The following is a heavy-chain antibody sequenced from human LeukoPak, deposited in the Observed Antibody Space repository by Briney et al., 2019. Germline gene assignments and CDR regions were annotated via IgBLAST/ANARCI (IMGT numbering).Heavy chain of an antibody. D-gene: IGHD6-13*01. V-gene: IGHV3-23*01. CDR2: VSPSGGST. CDR1: GFTFSSYA. Sequence: QRWGSLRLSCAASGFTFSSYAMNWVRQAPGKGLEWVSGVSPSGGSTYYADSVKGRFTISRDNSKNTLYLQMNSLRAEDTAVYYCAKEFAGYYYGMDVWGQGTTVTVSS. CDR3: AKEFAGYYYGMDV. J-gene: IGHJ6*02.